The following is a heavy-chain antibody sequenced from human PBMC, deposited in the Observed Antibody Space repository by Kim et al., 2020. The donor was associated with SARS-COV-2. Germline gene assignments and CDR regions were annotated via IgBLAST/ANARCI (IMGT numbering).Heavy chain of an antibody. CDR1: AGSISTYF. CDR2: IYHSGNT. CDR3: ARSADFWSGNNFDY. Sequence: SETLSLTCTVSAGSISTYFWSWIRQPPGKGLEWIGYIYHSGNTTYNPSLKSRVTISVDTSKNQFSLQLKSVTAADTAVYYCARSADFWSGNNFDYWGQGT. V-gene: IGHV4-59*13. D-gene: IGHD3-3*01. J-gene: IGHJ4*02.